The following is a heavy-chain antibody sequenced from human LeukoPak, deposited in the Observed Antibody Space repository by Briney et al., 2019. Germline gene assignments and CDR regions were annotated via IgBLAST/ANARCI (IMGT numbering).Heavy chain of an antibody. Sequence: ASVKVSCKASGYTFSNCGISGVRQAPGQGLEWMGWISGNNDHPHYGQKFQGRLTVTTDSSTSTAYMELRNLRSDDTAVYYCARDGTSTDDYWGQGTLVTVSS. CDR3: ARDGTSTDDY. CDR1: GYTFSNCG. J-gene: IGHJ4*02. V-gene: IGHV1-18*04. CDR2: ISGNNDHP. D-gene: IGHD2-2*01.